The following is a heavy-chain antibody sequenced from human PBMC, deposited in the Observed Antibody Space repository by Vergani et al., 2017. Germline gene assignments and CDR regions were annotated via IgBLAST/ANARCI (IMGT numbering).Heavy chain of an antibody. Sequence: QVQLVQSGAEVKKPGSSVKVSCKASGGTFSSYAISWVRQAPGQGLEWMGRIIPIFGTANYAQKFQGRVTITADESTSTAYMELSSLRSEDTAVYYCAGERGYWCGCRCYSGYYYYYGMDVWGQGTTVTVSS. CDR1: GGTFSSYA. CDR2: IIPIFGTA. CDR3: AGERGYWCGCRCYSGYYYYYGMDV. D-gene: IGHD2-15*01. V-gene: IGHV1-69*13. J-gene: IGHJ6*02.